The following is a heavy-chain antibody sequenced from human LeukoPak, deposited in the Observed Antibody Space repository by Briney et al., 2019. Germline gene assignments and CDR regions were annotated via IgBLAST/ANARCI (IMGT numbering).Heavy chain of an antibody. D-gene: IGHD5-12*01. CDR3: ARLIRGYSGYDLGNWFDP. CDR1: GYSISSSNW. V-gene: IGHV4-28*01. Sequence: TSETLSLTCAVSGYSISSSNWWGWIRQPPGKGLEWIGYIYYSGSTYYSPSLKSRVTMSVDTSKNQFSLKLSSVTAVDTAVYYCARLIRGYSGYDLGNWFDPWGQRTLVTVSS. CDR2: IYYSGST. J-gene: IGHJ5*02.